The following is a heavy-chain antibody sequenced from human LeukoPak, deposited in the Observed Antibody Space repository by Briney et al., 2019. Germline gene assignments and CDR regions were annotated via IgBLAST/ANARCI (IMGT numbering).Heavy chain of an antibody. D-gene: IGHD3-22*01. CDR2: IYYSGST. CDR1: GGSISSYY. Sequence: PSETLSLTCTVSGGSISSYYWSWIRQPPGKGLEWIGYIYYSGSTSYNPSLKSRVTISVDTSKNQFSLKLSSVTAADTAVYYCARAGRYYDSSALDYWGQGTLVTVSS. CDR3: ARAGRYYDSSALDY. V-gene: IGHV4-59*01. J-gene: IGHJ4*02.